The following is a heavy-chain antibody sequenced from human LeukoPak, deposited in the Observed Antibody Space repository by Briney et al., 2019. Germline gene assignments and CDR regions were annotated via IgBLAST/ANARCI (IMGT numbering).Heavy chain of an antibody. CDR2: ISGSGGST. CDR1: GFTFSSYA. J-gene: IGHJ3*02. D-gene: IGHD3-22*01. V-gene: IGHV3-23*01. Sequence: PGGSLRLSCAASGFTFSSYAMSWVRQAPGKGLEWVSAISGSGGSTYYADSVKGRFTISRDNSKNTLYLQMNSLRAEDTAVYYCAKADSSGYYGNYDAFDIWGQGTMVTVSS. CDR3: AKADSSGYYGNYDAFDI.